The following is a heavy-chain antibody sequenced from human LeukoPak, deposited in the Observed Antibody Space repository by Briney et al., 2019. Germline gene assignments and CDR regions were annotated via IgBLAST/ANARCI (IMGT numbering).Heavy chain of an antibody. J-gene: IGHJ4*02. CDR1: NFSISSGYY. Sequence: SETLSLTCAVSNFSISSGYYWGWIRQPPGKGLEWIGSIYHSGSTYYNPSLKSRLTISVDTSKNQFSLKLSSVTAADTAVYYCARRGVMAARLFDYWGQGTLVTVSS. D-gene: IGHD6-6*01. CDR3: ARRGVMAARLFDY. CDR2: IYHSGST. V-gene: IGHV4-38-2*01.